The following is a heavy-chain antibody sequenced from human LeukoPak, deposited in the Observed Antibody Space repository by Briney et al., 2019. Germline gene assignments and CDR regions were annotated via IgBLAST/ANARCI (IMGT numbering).Heavy chain of an antibody. D-gene: IGHD2-2*01. V-gene: IGHV4-39*01. CDR2: IYYSGSA. J-gene: IGHJ4*02. CDR1: GGSISSNSYG. CDR3: ARRVVALPAAIDY. Sequence: PSETLSLTCAVPGGSISSNSYGWGWIRQPPGKGLEWIGSIYYSGSAYYNPSLKSRVTISVDTSKNQVSLRLSSVTAADTAVYYCARRVVALPAAIDYWGQGTLVSVSS.